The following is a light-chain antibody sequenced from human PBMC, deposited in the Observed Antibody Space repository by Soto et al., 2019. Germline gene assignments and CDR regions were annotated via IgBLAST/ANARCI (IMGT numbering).Light chain of an antibody. CDR1: SSDVGGYNY. J-gene: IGLJ2*01. V-gene: IGLV2-11*01. CDR2: DVN. Sequence: QSALTQPASVSGSPGQSITISCTGTSSDVGGYNYVSWYQQQSGKAPKLMIHDVNKRPSGVPDRFSGSKSGNTASLTISGLQAEDEADYYCCSYAGSYSVIFGGGTKLTVL. CDR3: CSYAGSYSVI.